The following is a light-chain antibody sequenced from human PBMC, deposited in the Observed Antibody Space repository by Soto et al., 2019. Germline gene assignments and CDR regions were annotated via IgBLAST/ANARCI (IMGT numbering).Light chain of an antibody. V-gene: IGLV2-14*03. CDR1: SSDLRYYSY. CDR3: SSYTNSSPS. CDR2: DVT. Sequence: QSVLTQPVSVSGSPGQSITISCTGTSSDLRYYSYVSWYQQHPGKAPKLMIYDVTTRPSGVSNRFSGSKSGDTASLTISGLQAEDEDDYYCSSYTNSSPSFVTGTKVTVL. J-gene: IGLJ1*01.